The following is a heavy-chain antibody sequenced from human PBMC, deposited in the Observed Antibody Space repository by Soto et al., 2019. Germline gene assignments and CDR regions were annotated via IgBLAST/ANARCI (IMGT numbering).Heavy chain of an antibody. Sequence: QVQLVQSGAEVKKPGASVKVSCKASGYTFTNYYMHWVRQAPGQGLEWMGIINPSGGSTSYAQKFQGRVPMTRDTSTSTVYMELSSLRYDDTAVYYCARDYDSSGLFDYWGQGTLVTVSS. J-gene: IGHJ4*02. V-gene: IGHV1-46*01. CDR3: ARDYDSSGLFDY. D-gene: IGHD3-22*01. CDR1: GYTFTNYY. CDR2: INPSGGST.